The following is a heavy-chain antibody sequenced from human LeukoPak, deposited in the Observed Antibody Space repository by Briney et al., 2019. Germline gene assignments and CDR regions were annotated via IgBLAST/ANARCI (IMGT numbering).Heavy chain of an antibody. CDR2: IYTSGST. Sequence: SETLSLTCTVSGGSISSYYWSWIRQPPGKGLEWIGYIYTSGSTNYNPSLESRVTISVDTSKNQFSLRLSSVTAADTAVYYCARDPDSRYSSSHDAFDIWGQGTMVTVSS. J-gene: IGHJ3*02. V-gene: IGHV4-59*01. CDR1: GGSISSYY. CDR3: ARDPDSRYSSSHDAFDI. D-gene: IGHD6-6*01.